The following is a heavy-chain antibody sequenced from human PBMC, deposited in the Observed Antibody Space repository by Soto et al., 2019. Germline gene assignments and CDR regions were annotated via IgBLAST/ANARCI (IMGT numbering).Heavy chain of an antibody. CDR2: IDPSDSYT. Sequence: PGEPRKSSCKGSGYSFTSYWISWVRQMPGKGLEWMGRIDPSDSYTNYSPSFQGHVTISADKSISTAYLQWSSLKASDTAMYYCARGRQGYYYDSSGSWFDPWGQGTLVTVSS. J-gene: IGHJ5*02. V-gene: IGHV5-10-1*01. CDR3: ARGRQGYYYDSSGSWFDP. CDR1: GYSFTSYW. D-gene: IGHD3-22*01.